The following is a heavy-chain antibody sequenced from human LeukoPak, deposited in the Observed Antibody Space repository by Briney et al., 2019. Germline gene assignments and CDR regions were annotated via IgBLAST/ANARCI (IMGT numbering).Heavy chain of an antibody. CDR2: ISSSGSTI. CDR3: AAYYGGDYVFDY. V-gene: IGHV3-48*03. Sequence: GGSLRLSCAASGFTFSSYEMNWVRQAPGKGLEWVSYISSSGSTIYYADSVKGRFTISSDNAKNSLYLQMNSLRAEDTAVYYCAAYYGGDYVFDYWGQGTLVTVSS. D-gene: IGHD2-21*02. J-gene: IGHJ4*02. CDR1: GFTFSSYE.